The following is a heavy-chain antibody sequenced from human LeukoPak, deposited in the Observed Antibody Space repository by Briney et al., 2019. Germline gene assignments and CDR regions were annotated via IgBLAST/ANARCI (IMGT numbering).Heavy chain of an antibody. CDR2: VYYSGSTSGST. CDR1: NASISDYW. D-gene: IGHD2-2*01. J-gene: IGHJ4*02. Sequence: SETLSLTCSVSNASISDYWWSWIRQPPGKRLEYIGFVYYSGSTSGSTNYNPSLKSRVTMSLDTSKNQFSLNLNSVSAADTAVYYCARGPCTSANCYWSLDYWGQGILVTVSS. CDR3: ARGPCTSANCYWSLDY. V-gene: IGHV4-59*01.